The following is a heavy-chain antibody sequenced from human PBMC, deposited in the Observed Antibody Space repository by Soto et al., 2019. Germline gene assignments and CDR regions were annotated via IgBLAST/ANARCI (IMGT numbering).Heavy chain of an antibody. Sequence: PGGSLRLSCAASGFTFSSYAMSWVRQAPGKGLEWVSAISGSGGSTYYADSVKGRFTISRDNSKNTLYLQMNSLRAEDTAVYYCAKGVGARYYYGMDVWGQGTTVTVSS. V-gene: IGHV3-23*01. CDR1: GFTFSSYA. CDR3: AKGVGARYYYGMDV. J-gene: IGHJ6*02. D-gene: IGHD1-26*01. CDR2: ISGSGGST.